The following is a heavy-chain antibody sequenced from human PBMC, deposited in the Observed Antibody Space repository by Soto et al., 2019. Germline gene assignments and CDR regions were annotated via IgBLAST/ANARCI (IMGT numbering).Heavy chain of an antibody. Sequence: SETLSLTCTVSGGSISSGGYYWSWIRQHPGKGLEWIGYIYYSGSTYYNPSLKSRVTISVDTSKNQFSLKLSSVTAADTAVYYCARSPVAGPPSYYYGMDVWGQGTTVTVSS. D-gene: IGHD6-19*01. CDR1: GGSISSGGYY. CDR3: ARSPVAGPPSYYYGMDV. J-gene: IGHJ6*02. CDR2: IYYSGST. V-gene: IGHV4-31*03.